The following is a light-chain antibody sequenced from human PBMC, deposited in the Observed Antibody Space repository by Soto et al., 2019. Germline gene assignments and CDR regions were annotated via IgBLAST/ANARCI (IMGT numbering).Light chain of an antibody. Sequence: DIVMTQSPLSLPVTPGEPASISCSSSQSLLQINGYNYLDWYLQKPGQSPQLLIYFGSYRASGVPDRFSGSGSGTDFTLKIRRVEAEDVGVYYCMQSQQSPPTFGQGTKVEI. CDR3: MQSQQSPPT. V-gene: IGKV2-28*01. CDR2: FGS. CDR1: QSLLQINGYNY. J-gene: IGKJ1*01.